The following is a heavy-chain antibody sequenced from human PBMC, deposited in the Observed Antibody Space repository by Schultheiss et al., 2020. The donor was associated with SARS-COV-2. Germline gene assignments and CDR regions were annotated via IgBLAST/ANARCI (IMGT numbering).Heavy chain of an antibody. CDR2: ICGSGGTT. D-gene: IGHD2/OR15-2a*01. J-gene: IGHJ4*02. CDR1: GFTFSSYA. CDR3: ANSASNFDY. Sequence: GGSLRLSCAVSGFTFSSYAMRWVRQAPGKGLDWVSGICGSGGTTYYADSAEGRFIITRDNSKNTLYLQMISLRVEDTATYYCANSASNFDYWGQGTLVTVSS. V-gene: IGHV3-23*01.